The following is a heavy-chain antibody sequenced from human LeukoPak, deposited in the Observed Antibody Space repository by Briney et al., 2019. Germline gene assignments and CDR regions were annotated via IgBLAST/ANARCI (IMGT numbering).Heavy chain of an antibody. V-gene: IGHV4-30-4*01. CDR3: ARSYYYDSSGYFRN. J-gene: IGHJ4*02. Sequence: PSQTLSLTCTVSGDSISSGDSYWSWIRQPPGKGLEWIGYIYYSGRTYFNPSLKSRVTISLDTSNNQFSLELSSVTAADTAVYYCARSYYYDSSGYFRNWGQGTLVTVSS. CDR2: IYYSGRT. D-gene: IGHD3-22*01. CDR1: GDSISSGDSY.